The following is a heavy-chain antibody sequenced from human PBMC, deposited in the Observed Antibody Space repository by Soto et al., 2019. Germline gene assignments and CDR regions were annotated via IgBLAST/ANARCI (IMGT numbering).Heavy chain of an antibody. CDR2: INAGNGNT. Sequence: QVQLVQSGAEVKKPGASVKVSCKASGYTFTNYAMHWVRQAPGQRLEWMGWINAGNGNTKYSQKFQGGVTITRDTSASTAYMELSSLRSEDTAVYYCARGASMVRGVILDAFDIWGQGTMVPVSS. CDR1: GYTFTNYA. V-gene: IGHV1-3*01. D-gene: IGHD3-10*01. CDR3: ARGASMVRGVILDAFDI. J-gene: IGHJ3*02.